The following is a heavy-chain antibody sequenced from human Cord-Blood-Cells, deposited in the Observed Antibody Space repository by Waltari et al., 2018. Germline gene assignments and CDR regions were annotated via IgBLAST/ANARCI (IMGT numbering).Heavy chain of an antibody. Sequence: QVQLVQSGAEVKKPGASVKVSCKASGYTFTGYYMHWVRKAPGQGLEWMGWINPNSGGTNYAQKFQGWVTMTRDTSISTAYMELSRLRSDDTAVYYCARADCSSTSCYGMDVWGQGTTVTVSS. CDR1: GYTFTGYY. CDR3: ARADCSSTSCYGMDV. J-gene: IGHJ6*02. D-gene: IGHD2-2*01. CDR2: INPNSGGT. V-gene: IGHV1-2*04.